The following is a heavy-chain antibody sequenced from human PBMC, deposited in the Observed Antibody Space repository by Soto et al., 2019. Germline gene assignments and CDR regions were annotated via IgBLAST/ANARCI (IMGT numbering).Heavy chain of an antibody. CDR3: AREGSYSAYNFAHGIQLWSFDF. CDR1: GGSIHTFY. CDR2: IFSSGST. J-gene: IGHJ4*02. V-gene: IGHV4-4*07. Sequence: SETLSLPCPVSGGSIHTFYWSWVRQPAGKGLEWIGRIFSSGSTSFNPSLESRVAMSVDTSKNHFSLNLSAVTAADMAVYYCAREGSYSAYNFAHGIQLWSFDFWGQGALVTVSS. D-gene: IGHD5-12*01.